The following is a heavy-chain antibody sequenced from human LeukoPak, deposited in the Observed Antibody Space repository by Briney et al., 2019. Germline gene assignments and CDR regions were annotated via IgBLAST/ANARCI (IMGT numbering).Heavy chain of an antibody. J-gene: IGHJ3*01. V-gene: IGHV1-2*02. CDR2: INPDSGGT. CDR1: GYTFTAYA. Sequence: ASVKVSCKSSGYTFTAYAVHWVRQAPGQGREWMGWINPDSGGTNNAQKFQGRVTMTRDTSISTAYMELSRLRSDDTAVYYCARTFYDTLDSDAFDFWGQGTMVIVSS. D-gene: IGHD2/OR15-2a*01. CDR3: ARTFYDTLDSDAFDF.